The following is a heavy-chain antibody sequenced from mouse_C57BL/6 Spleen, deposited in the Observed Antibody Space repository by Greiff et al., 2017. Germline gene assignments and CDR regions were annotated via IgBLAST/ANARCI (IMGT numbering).Heavy chain of an antibody. V-gene: IGHV14-1*01. Sequence: EVKLVESGAELVRPGASVKLSCTASGFNIKDYYMHWVKQRPEQGLEWIGRIDPEDGDTEYAPKFQGKATMTADTSSNTAYLQLSSLTSEDTAVYYCTRMTTVVATDWYFDVWGTGTTVTVAS. CDR3: TRMTTVVATDWYFDV. CDR1: GFNIKDYY. J-gene: IGHJ1*03. CDR2: IDPEDGDT. D-gene: IGHD1-1*01.